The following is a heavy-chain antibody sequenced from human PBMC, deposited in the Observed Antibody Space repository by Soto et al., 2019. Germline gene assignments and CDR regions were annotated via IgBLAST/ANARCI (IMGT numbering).Heavy chain of an antibody. CDR3: ARDLQRWGYYDSSASQKAFDI. CDR2: IIPFFGTA. Sequence: GASVKVSCKASGGTFSSYAISWVRQAPGQGLEWMGGIIPFFGTANYAQKFQGRVTITADESTSTAYMELSSLRSEDTAVYYCARDLQRWGYYDSSASQKAFDIWGQGTMVTVSS. CDR1: GGTFSSYA. V-gene: IGHV1-69*13. J-gene: IGHJ3*02. D-gene: IGHD3-22*01.